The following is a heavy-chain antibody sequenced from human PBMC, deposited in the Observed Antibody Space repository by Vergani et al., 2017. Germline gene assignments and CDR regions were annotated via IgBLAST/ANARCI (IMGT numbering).Heavy chain of an antibody. Sequence: EVQLVESGGDLVQPGRSLRLSCTASGFTFGYYAMDWFRQAPGQGLEWVGGIRSKAYGQATIYAASVMGRFTISRDDSKSIAYLQMNNLQTEDTAMYYCVRDQVTMLRGSDALDIWGQGTMVTVSS. V-gene: IGHV3-49*03. D-gene: IGHD3-10*01. CDR2: IRSKAYGQAT. CDR3: VRDQVTMLRGSDALDI. J-gene: IGHJ3*02. CDR1: GFTFGYYA.